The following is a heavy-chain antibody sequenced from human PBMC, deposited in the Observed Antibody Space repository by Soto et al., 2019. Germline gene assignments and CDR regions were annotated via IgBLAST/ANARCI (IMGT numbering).Heavy chain of an antibody. J-gene: IGHJ5*02. CDR3: ARDGGSGLSWFDP. V-gene: IGHV3-21*01. D-gene: IGHD6-19*01. CDR1: GLTFNTYN. Sequence: GGSLRLSCAATGLTFNTYNMNWVRQAPGKGLEWVSSISSSSAYIYYADSVKGRFTISRDNAKNLLFLQMNSLRAEDTAVYYCARDGGSGLSWFDPWGQGXQVTVYS. CDR2: ISSSSAYI.